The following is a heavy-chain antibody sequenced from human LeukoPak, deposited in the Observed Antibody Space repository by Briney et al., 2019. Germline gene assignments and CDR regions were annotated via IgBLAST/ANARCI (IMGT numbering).Heavy chain of an antibody. Sequence: GESLKISCEASGYSFSCHGIVWVRQMPGKGLEWMGIINPADSVTIYSPSFQGQVTISADKSITTAYLQWGSLKASDTAMYYCARRYCSGGTCYYFDYWGQGALVTVSS. CDR1: GYSFSCHG. D-gene: IGHD2-15*01. CDR3: ARRYCSGGTCYYFDY. J-gene: IGHJ4*02. V-gene: IGHV5-51*01. CDR2: INPADSVT.